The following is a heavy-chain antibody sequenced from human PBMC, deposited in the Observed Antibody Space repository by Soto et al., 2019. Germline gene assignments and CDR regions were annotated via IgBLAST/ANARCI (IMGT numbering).Heavy chain of an antibody. J-gene: IGHJ4*02. CDR2: ISSSSSTI. CDR3: ARDSRTTVTTTEFDY. D-gene: IGHD4-4*01. V-gene: IGHV3-48*01. Sequence: PGGSLRLSCAASGFTFSSYSMNWVRQAPGKGLEWVSYISSSSSTIYYADSVKGRFTISRDNAKNSLYLQMNSLRAEDTAVYYCARDSRTTVTTTEFDYWGQGTLVTVSS. CDR1: GFTFSSYS.